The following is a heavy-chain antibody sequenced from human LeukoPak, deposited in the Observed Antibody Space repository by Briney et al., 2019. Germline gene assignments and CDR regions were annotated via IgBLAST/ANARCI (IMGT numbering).Heavy chain of an antibody. Sequence: GGSLRLSCAASGFTFSTYAMHWVRQAPGKGLEWVAVISYDGSNKYYADSVKGRFTISRDNSKNSLYLQMNSLRAEDTAVYYCARHSGWDAFDIWGQGTMVTVSS. D-gene: IGHD6-19*01. CDR2: ISYDGSNK. J-gene: IGHJ3*02. CDR1: GFTFSTYA. V-gene: IGHV3-30-3*01. CDR3: ARHSGWDAFDI.